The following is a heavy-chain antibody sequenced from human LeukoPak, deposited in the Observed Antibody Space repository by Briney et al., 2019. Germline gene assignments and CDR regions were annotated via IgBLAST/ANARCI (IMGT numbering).Heavy chain of an antibody. CDR2: INSDGSST. J-gene: IGHJ3*02. CDR3: ARGGAYYYDSTHAFDT. Sequence: PGGSLRLSCAASGFTFSTYWMHWVRQAPGKGLVWVSRINSDGSSTNYADSVKGRFTIPRDNAKNTLYLQMNSLRAEDTAVYYCARGGAYYYDSTHAFDTWGQGTMVTVSS. CDR1: GFTFSTYW. V-gene: IGHV3-74*01. D-gene: IGHD3-22*01.